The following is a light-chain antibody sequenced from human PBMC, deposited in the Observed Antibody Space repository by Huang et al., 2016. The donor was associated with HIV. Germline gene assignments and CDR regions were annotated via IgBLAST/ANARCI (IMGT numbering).Light chain of an antibody. Sequence: QLTQSPSSLSVSVGDRVTITCRASQGITNYLAWYQQKPGKAPKLLIFATSTLQSGVPSRFSGSGSGAEFTLSIASLQPEDSATYYCQQLNTYPLTCGGGTKVEI. J-gene: IGKJ4*01. CDR1: QGITNY. CDR3: QQLNTYPLT. CDR2: ATS. V-gene: IGKV1-9*01.